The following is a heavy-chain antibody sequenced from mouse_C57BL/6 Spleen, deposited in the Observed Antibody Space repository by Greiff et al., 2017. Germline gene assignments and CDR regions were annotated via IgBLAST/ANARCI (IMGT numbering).Heavy chain of an antibody. CDR3: AREGLTPIFDY. J-gene: IGHJ2*01. V-gene: IGHV1-64*01. Sequence: QVQLQQSGAELVKPGASVKLSCKASGYTFTSYWMHWVKQRPGQGLEWIGMIHPNSGSTNYNEKFKSKATLTVDKSSSTAYMQLSSLTSEDSAVYYCAREGLTPIFDYWGQGTTLTVSS. CDR1: GYTFTSYW. D-gene: IGHD3-1*01. CDR2: IHPNSGST.